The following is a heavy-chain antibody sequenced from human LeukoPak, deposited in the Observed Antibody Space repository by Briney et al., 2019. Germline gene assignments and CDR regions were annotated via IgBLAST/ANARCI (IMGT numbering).Heavy chain of an antibody. J-gene: IGHJ4*02. CDR2: IYYSGST. CDR1: GGSISSYY. CDR3: ARGRYGWLPFDY. Sequence: PPETLSLTCTVSGGSISSYYWSWIRQPPGKGLEWIGYIYYSGSTNYNPSLKSRVTISVDTSKNQFSLKLSSVTAADTAVYYCARGRYGWLPFDYWGQGTLVTVSS. D-gene: IGHD3-16*01. V-gene: IGHV4-59*01.